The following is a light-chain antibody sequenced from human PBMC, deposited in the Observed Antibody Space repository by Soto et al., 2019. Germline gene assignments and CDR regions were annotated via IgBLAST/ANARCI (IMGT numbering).Light chain of an antibody. CDR2: EVS. J-gene: IGLJ3*02. V-gene: IGLV2-14*01. CDR3: SSYTTSTTRV. Sequence: QSVLTQPASVSGSPGQSIAISCTGTNSDVGGYNYVSWYQHHPGKAPKLIIYEVSNRPSGVSNRFSGSKSGNTASLTISGLQAEDEADYYCSSYTTSTTRVFGGGTKVTVL. CDR1: NSDVGGYNY.